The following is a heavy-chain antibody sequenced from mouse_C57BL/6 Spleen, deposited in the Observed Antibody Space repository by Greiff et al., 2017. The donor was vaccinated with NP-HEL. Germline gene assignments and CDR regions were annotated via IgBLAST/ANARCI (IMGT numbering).Heavy chain of an antibody. D-gene: IGHD3-2*02. CDR2: ISDGGSYT. Sequence: EVKVVESGGGLVKPGGSLKLSCAASGFTFSSYAMSWVRQTPEKRLEWVATISDGGSYTYYPDNVKGRFTISRDNAKNNLYLQMSHLKSEDTAMYYCARDSSGSYYAMDYWGQGTSVTVSS. J-gene: IGHJ4*01. CDR1: GFTFSSYA. CDR3: ARDSSGSYYAMDY. V-gene: IGHV5-4*01.